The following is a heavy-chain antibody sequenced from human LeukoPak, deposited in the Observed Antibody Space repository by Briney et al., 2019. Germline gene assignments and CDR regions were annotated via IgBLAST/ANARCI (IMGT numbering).Heavy chain of an antibody. CDR1: GFTFSSYA. CDR3: EHSGYGLQAVY. J-gene: IGHJ4*02. D-gene: IGHD5-12*01. V-gene: IGHV3-23*01. Sequence: GGSLRLSCAASGFTFSSYAMSWVRQAPGKGLEWVSAISGSGGSTYYADSVKGRFTISRDNSKNTLYLQMNSLRAEDTAVYYCEHSGYGLQAVYWGQGTLVTVSS. CDR2: ISGSGGST.